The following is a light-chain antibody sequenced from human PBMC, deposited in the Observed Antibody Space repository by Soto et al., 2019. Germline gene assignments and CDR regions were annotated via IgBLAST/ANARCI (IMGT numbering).Light chain of an antibody. CDR3: SSYTSSTTLDVV. Sequence: QSALTQPASVSGSPGQSITISCTGTSSDVGGYNYVSWYQQHPGKAPKLMIYDVSNRPSGVSNRFSGSKSGNTASLTISGLLAEDEAEYYCSSYTSSTTLDVVVGGGTKVTVL. J-gene: IGLJ2*01. CDR1: SSDVGGYNY. CDR2: DVS. V-gene: IGLV2-14*01.